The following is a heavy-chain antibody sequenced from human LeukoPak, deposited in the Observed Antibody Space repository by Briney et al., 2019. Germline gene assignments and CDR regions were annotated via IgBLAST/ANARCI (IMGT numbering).Heavy chain of an antibody. Sequence: GGSLRLSCAASGFTFSSYAMSWVRQAPGKGLEWVSAISGSGGSTYYADSVKGRFTISRDNSKNTLYLQMNSLRAEDTAVYYCATSRYSSGYYYADYWGQGTLVTVSS. CDR1: GFTFSSYA. CDR3: ATSRYSSGYYYADY. V-gene: IGHV3-23*01. J-gene: IGHJ4*02. CDR2: ISGSGGST. D-gene: IGHD3-22*01.